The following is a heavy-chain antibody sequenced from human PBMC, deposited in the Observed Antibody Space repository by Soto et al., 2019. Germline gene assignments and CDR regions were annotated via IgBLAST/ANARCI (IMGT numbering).Heavy chain of an antibody. CDR1: GGSFSGYY. J-gene: IGHJ4*02. D-gene: IGHD3-22*01. CDR2: INHSGST. Sequence: SETLALTCAVYGGSFSGYYWSWIRQPPGKGLEWIGEINHSGSTNYNPSLKRRVTISVDTSKNQFSLKLSSVTAADTAVYYCARAYYYDSSGYYYFDYWGQGTLVTVSS. V-gene: IGHV4-34*01. CDR3: ARAYYYDSSGYYYFDY.